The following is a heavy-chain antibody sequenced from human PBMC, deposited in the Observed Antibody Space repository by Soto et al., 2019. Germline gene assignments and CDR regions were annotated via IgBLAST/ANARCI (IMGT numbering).Heavy chain of an antibody. V-gene: IGHV3-23*01. CDR3: ASPPRGLGAFDI. Sequence: EVQLLESGGGLVQPGGSLRLSCAASGFTFSSYAMSWVRQAPGKGLEWVSAISGSGGSTYYADSVKGRFTISRDNSKKTLYMQMNSLRAEDTAVYYCASPPRGLGAFDIWGQGTMVTVSS. J-gene: IGHJ3*02. CDR1: GFTFSSYA. CDR2: ISGSGGST. D-gene: IGHD7-27*01.